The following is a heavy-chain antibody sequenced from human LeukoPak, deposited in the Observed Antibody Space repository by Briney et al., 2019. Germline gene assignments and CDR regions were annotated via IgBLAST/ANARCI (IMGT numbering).Heavy chain of an antibody. CDR2: IYTSGAT. V-gene: IGHV4-4*07. J-gene: IGHJ6*03. D-gene: IGHD4-11*01. CDR3: ARGGAYSKSHYLYYQFMDV. Sequence: SETLSLTCTVFGDSVDGFYWRWIRQAAGKGPEWLGRIYTSGATNCYPSLKSRVSMSIDTSKNQFSLKLSSVTAADTAVYYCARGGAYSKSHYLYYQFMDVWGKGTTVTVSS. CDR1: GDSVDGFY.